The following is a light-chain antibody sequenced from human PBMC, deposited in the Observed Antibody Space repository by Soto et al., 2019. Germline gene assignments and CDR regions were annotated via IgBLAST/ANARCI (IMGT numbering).Light chain of an antibody. V-gene: IGLV2-14*01. CDR2: EVS. J-gene: IGLJ1*01. CDR3: LSYTTSSSYV. Sequence: QSVLTQPASVSGSPGQSITISCTGTSSDVGAYNRVSWYQQHSGKAPKLMIYEVSNRPSGVSNRFSGSKSGNTASLTISGLQAEDEADYYCLSYTTSSSYVFVTGTKVTVL. CDR1: SSDVGAYNR.